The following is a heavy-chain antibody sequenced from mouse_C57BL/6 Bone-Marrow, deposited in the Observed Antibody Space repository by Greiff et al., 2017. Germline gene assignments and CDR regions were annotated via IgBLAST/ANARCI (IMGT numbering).Heavy chain of an antibody. V-gene: IGHV1-81*01. Sequence: QVQLQQSGAELARPGASVKLSCKASGYTFTSYGISWVKQRTGQGLEWIGEIYPRSGNTYYNEKFKGKATLTADKSSSTEYMELRSLTSEDSAVYFCARIHNWDLYYYAMDYWGQGTSVTVSS. CDR2: IYPRSGNT. CDR3: ARIHNWDLYYYAMDY. D-gene: IGHD4-1*01. CDR1: GYTFTSYG. J-gene: IGHJ4*01.